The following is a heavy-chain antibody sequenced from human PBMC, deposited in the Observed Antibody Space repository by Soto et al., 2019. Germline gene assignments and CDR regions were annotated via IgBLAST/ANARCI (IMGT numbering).Heavy chain of an antibody. CDR1: GYTFTSYG. CDR2: ISAYNGNT. J-gene: IGHJ6*02. CDR3: ARDAESVTYYYYYGMDV. D-gene: IGHD3-10*01. Sequence: GASVKVSCKASGYTFTSYGISWVRQAPGQGLEWMGWISAYNGNTNYAQKLQGRVTMTTDTSTSTAYMELRSLRSDDTAVYYCARDAESVTYYYYYGMDVWGQGTTVTVS. V-gene: IGHV1-18*01.